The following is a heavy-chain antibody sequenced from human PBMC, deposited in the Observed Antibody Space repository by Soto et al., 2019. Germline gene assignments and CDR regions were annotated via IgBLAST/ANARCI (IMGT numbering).Heavy chain of an antibody. D-gene: IGHD2-2*01. J-gene: IGHJ4*02. V-gene: IGHV1-2*04. CDR1: VYTFTGYY. CDR2: INPNSGGT. Sequence: GXSGKVSCEASVYTFTGYYMHWVRQAPGQGLEWMGWINPNSGGTNYAQKFQGWVTMTRDTSISTAYMELSRLRSDDTAVYYCARDHAVVPAATFFDYWGQGTLVTVSS. CDR3: ARDHAVVPAATFFDY.